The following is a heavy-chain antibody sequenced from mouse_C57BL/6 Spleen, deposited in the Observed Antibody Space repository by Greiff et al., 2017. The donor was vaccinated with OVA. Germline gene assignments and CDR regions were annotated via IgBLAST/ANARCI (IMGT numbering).Heavy chain of an antibody. CDR2: IAPNSGGT. V-gene: IGHV1-72*01. J-gene: IGHJ4*01. CDR1: GYTFTSYW. CDR3: ARSEYGNFYYSMDY. D-gene: IGHD2-1*01. Sequence: QVQLQQPGAELVKPGASVTLSCKASGYTFTSYWMHWVKQRPGRGLEWIGRIAPNSGGTKYNEKFKSKATLTVDKPSSTAYMQLSSLTSEDSAVYYCARSEYGNFYYSMDYWGQGTSVTVSS.